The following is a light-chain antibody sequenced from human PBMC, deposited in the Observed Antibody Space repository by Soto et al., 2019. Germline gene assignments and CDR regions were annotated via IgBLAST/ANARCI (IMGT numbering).Light chain of an antibody. CDR1: SSDIGRYNY. CDR3: SSYISSSTYV. CDR2: DVS. V-gene: IGLV2-14*01. Sequence: QSARTQPASLSGSPGQSITISCTGTSSDIGRYNYVSWYQQYPGKAPKFMIYDVSNRPSGVSNRFSGSKSGNTASLTISGLQAEDEADYYCSSYISSSTYVFGTGTKVTVL. J-gene: IGLJ1*01.